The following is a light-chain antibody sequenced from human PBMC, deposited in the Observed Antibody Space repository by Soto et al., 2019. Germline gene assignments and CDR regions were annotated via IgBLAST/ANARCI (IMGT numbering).Light chain of an antibody. CDR3: SSHAGSNHLVYV. CDR2: EVS. Sequence: QSALTQPPSASWSPGQSVTIFCTATSSDVVGYNDGSWYQQHPGKAPKLMIYEVSKRPSAVPDSFSGSKSGNTASLSVSGLPAEDEADYYCSSHAGSNHLVYVFATGTKLTVL. J-gene: IGLJ1*01. CDR1: SSDVVGYND. V-gene: IGLV2-8*01.